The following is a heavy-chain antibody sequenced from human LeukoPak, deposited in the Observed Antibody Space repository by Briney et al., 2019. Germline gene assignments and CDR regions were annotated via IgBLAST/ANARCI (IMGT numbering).Heavy chain of an antibody. CDR1: GFIFSNHG. CDR2: ISGNGGST. CDR3: AKFNSYGDY. J-gene: IGHJ4*02. V-gene: IGHV3-23*01. Sequence: GGSLRLSCAVSGFIFSNHGMSWVRQAPGKGLEWVSIISGNGGSTYYADSVKGRFTISRDNSKNMVYLQIDSLRAEDTAAYYCAKFNSYGDYWGQGTLVTISS. D-gene: IGHD5-18*01.